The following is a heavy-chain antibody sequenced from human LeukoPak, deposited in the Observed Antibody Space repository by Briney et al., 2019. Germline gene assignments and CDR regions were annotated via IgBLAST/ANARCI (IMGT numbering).Heavy chain of an antibody. J-gene: IGHJ5*02. CDR1: GGSFSGYY. Sequence: PSETLSLTCAVYGGSFSGYYWSWIRQPPGKGLEWIGEINHSGSTNYNPSLKSRVTVSVDTSKNQFSLKLSSVTAADTAVYYCARQIRWLRYWFDPWGQGTLVTVSS. CDR3: ARQIRWLRYWFDP. V-gene: IGHV4-34*01. D-gene: IGHD5-12*01. CDR2: INHSGST.